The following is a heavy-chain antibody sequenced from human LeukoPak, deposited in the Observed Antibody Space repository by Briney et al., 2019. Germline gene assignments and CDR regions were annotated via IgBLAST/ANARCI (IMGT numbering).Heavy chain of an antibody. CDR1: GFTFSSYG. V-gene: IGHV3-30*04. D-gene: IGHD2-15*01. CDR3: ANAYDCSGGSCYSRYYYYMDV. Sequence: HPGRSLRLSCAASGFTFSSYGMHWVRQAPGKGLECVALISYDGSNRYYADSVKGRFTISRDNSKNTLFLQMNSLRAEDTAVYYCANAYDCSGGSCYSRYYYYMDVWGKGTTVTISS. CDR2: ISYDGSNR. J-gene: IGHJ6*03.